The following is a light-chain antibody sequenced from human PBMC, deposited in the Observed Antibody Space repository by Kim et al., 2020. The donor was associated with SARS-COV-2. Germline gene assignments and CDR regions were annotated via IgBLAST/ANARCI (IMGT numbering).Light chain of an antibody. J-gene: IGKJ2*02. Sequence: EIVMTQSPATLSVSPGERATLSCRASQSVSSNLAWYQQKPGQAPRLLIYVASTRATGIPARFSGSGSGTEFTLTISSLQSEDFAVYYCQQYNNWPRGTFGQGTKLEI. CDR3: QQYNNWPRGT. CDR1: QSVSSN. V-gene: IGKV3-15*01. CDR2: VAS.